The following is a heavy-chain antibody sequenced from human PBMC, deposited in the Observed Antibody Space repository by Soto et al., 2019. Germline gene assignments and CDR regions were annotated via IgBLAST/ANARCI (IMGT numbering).Heavy chain of an antibody. V-gene: IGHV1-69*13. D-gene: IGHD5-12*01. CDR3: ARALGYDQPTYLDY. J-gene: IGHJ4*02. CDR2: IIPIFGTA. CDR1: GGTFSSYA. Sequence: GASVKVSCKASGGTFSSYAISWVRQAPGQGLEWMGGIIPIFGTANYAQKFQGRVTITADESTSTAYMELSSLRSEDPAVYYCARALGYDQPTYLDYWGQGTLVTVSS.